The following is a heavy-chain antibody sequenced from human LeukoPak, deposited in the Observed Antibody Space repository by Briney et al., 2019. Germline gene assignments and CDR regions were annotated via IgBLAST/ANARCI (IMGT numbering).Heavy chain of an antibody. CDR3: ARDRLSGYSSFDI. J-gene: IGHJ3*02. D-gene: IGHD5-18*01. V-gene: IGHV3-33*08. CDR1: GFSFDDYG. Sequence: GGSLRLPCAASGFSFDDYGMQWVRQAPGKGLEWVAVIWYDGSNKYYADSVKGRFTISRDNSKNTLYLQMNSLRAEDTAVYYCARDRLSGYSSFDIWGQGTMVTVSS. CDR2: IWYDGSNK.